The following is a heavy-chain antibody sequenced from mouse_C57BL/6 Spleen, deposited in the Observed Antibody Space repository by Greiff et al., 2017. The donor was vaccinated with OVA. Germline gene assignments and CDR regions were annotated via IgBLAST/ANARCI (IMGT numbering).Heavy chain of an antibody. J-gene: IGHJ1*03. CDR3: ARGHGSSYGYFDV. Sequence: EVQLQQSGPELVKPGASVKIPCKASGYTFTDYNMDWVKQSHGKSLEWIGDINPNNGGTIYNQKFKGKATLTVDKSSSTAYMELRSLTSEDTAVYYCARGHGSSYGYFDVWGTGTTVTVSS. V-gene: IGHV1-18*01. CDR1: GYTFTDYN. D-gene: IGHD1-1*01. CDR2: INPNNGGT.